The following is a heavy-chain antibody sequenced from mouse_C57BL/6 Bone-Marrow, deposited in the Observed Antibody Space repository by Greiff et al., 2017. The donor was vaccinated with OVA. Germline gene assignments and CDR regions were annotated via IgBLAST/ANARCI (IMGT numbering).Heavy chain of an antibody. J-gene: IGHJ3*01. CDR3: ARSPSYYSNYGAY. CDR1: GYTFTSYW. D-gene: IGHD2-5*01. CDR2: INPSSGYT. Sequence: VQLQQSGAELAKPGASVKLSCKASGYTFTSYWMHWVKQRPGQGLEWIGYINPSSGYTKYNQKFRDKATLTADKSSSTAYMQLSSLTYEDSAVYYCARSPSYYSNYGAYWGQGTLVTVSA. V-gene: IGHV1-7*01.